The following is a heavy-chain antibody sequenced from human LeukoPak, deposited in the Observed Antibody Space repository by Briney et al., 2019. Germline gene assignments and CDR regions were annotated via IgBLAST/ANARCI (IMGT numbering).Heavy chain of an antibody. CDR2: LSGSSTYI. D-gene: IGHD3-22*01. J-gene: IGHJ4*02. CDR1: GFTFSDYS. V-gene: IGHV3-21*01. CDR3: AKGYDSSGYYPWYFDY. Sequence: GGSLRLSCAASGFTFSDYSLNWVRQAPGKGLEWVSALSGSSTYIYHADSVKGRFTISRDNSKNTLYLQMNSLRAEDTAVYYCAKGYDSSGYYPWYFDYWGQGTLVTDSS.